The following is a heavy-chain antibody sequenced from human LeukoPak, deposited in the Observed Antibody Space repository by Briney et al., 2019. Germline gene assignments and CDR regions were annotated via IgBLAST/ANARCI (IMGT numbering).Heavy chain of an antibody. Sequence: ASETLSLTCTVSGGSISNYHWSWIRQPPGKGLEWIGYIYYTGSTRYNPSLKSRVTISVDTSKNQFSLKLSSVSAADTAVYYCARGPDDFDYWGQGSLVTVSS. CDR2: IYYTGST. J-gene: IGHJ4*02. V-gene: IGHV4-59*01. CDR3: ARGPDDFDY. CDR1: GGSISNYH. D-gene: IGHD5-24*01.